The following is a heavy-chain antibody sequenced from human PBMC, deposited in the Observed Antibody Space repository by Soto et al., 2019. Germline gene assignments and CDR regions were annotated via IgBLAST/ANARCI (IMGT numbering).Heavy chain of an antibody. CDR2: IDWDDDK. CDR1: GFSLSTSGMC. J-gene: IGHJ4*02. Sequence: SGPTLVNPTQTLTLTCTFSGFSLSTSGMCVNWFRQPPGKALEWLARIDWDDDKYYSTSLKTRLTISKDTSKNQVVLTMTNMGPVDTATYYCARGQGIFGVVIPFDYWGQGTLVTVSS. V-gene: IGHV2-70*11. CDR3: ARGQGIFGVVIPFDY. D-gene: IGHD3-3*01.